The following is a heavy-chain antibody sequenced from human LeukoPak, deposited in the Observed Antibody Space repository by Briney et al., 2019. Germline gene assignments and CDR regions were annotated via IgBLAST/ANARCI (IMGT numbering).Heavy chain of an antibody. CDR2: IYPGDSDT. CDR3: ARHISLLGGGDY. CDR1: GYSFTSYW. D-gene: IGHD2-15*01. J-gene: IGHJ4*02. Sequence: GESLKISCKGSGYSFTSYWIGWVRQRPGKGLELMGIIYPGDSDTRYSPSLQGQVTISADKSISTAYLQWSSLKASDTTMYYCARHISLLGGGDYWGQGTLVTVSS. V-gene: IGHV5-51*01.